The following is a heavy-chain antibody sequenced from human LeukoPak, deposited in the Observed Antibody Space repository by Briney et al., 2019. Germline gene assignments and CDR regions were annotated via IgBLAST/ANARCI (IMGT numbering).Heavy chain of an antibody. Sequence: SETLSLTCDVSGGSISSGYWWSWVRQLPGKGLEWIGEIHQSGSTNYNPSLKSRATISVDKSKNQFSVMLTPVTAADTAVYYCARNNYYSADYWGQGTLVTVSS. D-gene: IGHD3-22*01. CDR1: GGSISSGYW. V-gene: IGHV4-4*02. CDR3: ARNNYYSADY. CDR2: IHQSGST. J-gene: IGHJ4*02.